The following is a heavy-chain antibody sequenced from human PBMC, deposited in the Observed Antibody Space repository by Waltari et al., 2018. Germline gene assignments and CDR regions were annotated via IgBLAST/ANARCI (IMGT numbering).Heavy chain of an antibody. CDR3: ARQPLWFGSYFDY. CDR2: IYYSGST. CDR1: GGSISSSSYY. J-gene: IGHJ4*02. D-gene: IGHD3-10*01. Sequence: QLQLQESGPGLVKPSETLSLTCTVPGGSISSSSYYWGWIRQPPGKGLEWIGSIYYSGSTYYNPSLKSRVTISVDTSKNQFSLKLSSVTAADTAVYYCARQPLWFGSYFDYWGQGTLVTVSS. V-gene: IGHV4-39*01.